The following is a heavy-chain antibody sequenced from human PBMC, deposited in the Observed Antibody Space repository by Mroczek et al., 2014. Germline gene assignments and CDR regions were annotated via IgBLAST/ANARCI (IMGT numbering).Heavy chain of an antibody. D-gene: IGHD6-19*01. J-gene: IGHJ1*01. V-gene: IGHV1-24*01. Sequence: QVQLVESGAEVKKPGASVKVSCKVSGYTLTELSMHWVRQAPGKGLEWMGGFDPEDGETIYAQKFQGRVTMTEDTSTDTAYMELSSLRSEDTAVYYCAIRFGPIAVAGTTYDRYFQHWGQGTLVTVSS. CDR2: FDPEDGET. CDR1: GYTLTELS. CDR3: AIRFGPIAVAGTTYDRYFQH.